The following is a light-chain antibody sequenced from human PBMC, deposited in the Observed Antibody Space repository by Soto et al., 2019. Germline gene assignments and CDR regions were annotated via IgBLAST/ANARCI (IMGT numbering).Light chain of an antibody. CDR2: DAS. CDR1: QSISSW. V-gene: IGKV1-5*01. CDR3: QQYNSYWT. J-gene: IGKJ1*01. Sequence: DIQMTQSPSTLSASVGERVTITCRASQSISSWLAWYQQNPGKAPTLLIYDASSLGSGVPSRFSGSGSGTEFTLSISSLQPDDVATYYCQQYNSYWTFGQGTKVEIK.